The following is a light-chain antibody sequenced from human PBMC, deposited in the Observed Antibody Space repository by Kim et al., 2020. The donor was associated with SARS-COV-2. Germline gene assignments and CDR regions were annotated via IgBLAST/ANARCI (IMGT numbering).Light chain of an antibody. CDR3: QKYDSAPRT. CDR1: QDIRNY. CDR2: AAS. Sequence: ASVGDRVTITCRASQDIRNYLAWYQQKPGKVPKLLIYAASTLQSGVPSRFSGSGSGTDFTLTISSLQPEDVAAYYCQKYDSAPRTFGQGTKVDIK. J-gene: IGKJ1*01. V-gene: IGKV1-27*01.